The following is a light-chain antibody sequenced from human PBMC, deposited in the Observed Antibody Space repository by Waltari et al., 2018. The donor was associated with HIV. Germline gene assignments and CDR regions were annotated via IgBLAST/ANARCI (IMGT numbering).Light chain of an antibody. CDR3: QQYQSYLAWT. J-gene: IGKJ1*01. CDR1: PPISNW. Sequence: DIQMTQSPYTLSASVGERVTITCRASPPISNWLAWYQQRPGKAPKLLIYKASSLQSGVPSRFSGNGSGTEFTLTISSLQPDDFATYYCQQYQSYLAWTFGQGTKVEIK. V-gene: IGKV1-5*03. CDR2: KAS.